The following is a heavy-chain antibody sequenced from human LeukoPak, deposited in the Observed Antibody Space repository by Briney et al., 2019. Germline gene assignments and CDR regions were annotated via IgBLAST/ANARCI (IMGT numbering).Heavy chain of an antibody. CDR2: ISGSNSYI. D-gene: IGHD1-7*01. V-gene: IGHV3-21*04. Sequence: GGSLRLSCAASGFTFNSYSMNWVRQAPGKGLEWVSSISGSNSYIYYADSMKGRFTISRDNSKNTLYLQMNSLRAEDTAVYYCAKGRRAPLVGTITKSWIDYWGQGTLVTVSS. CDR3: AKGRRAPLVGTITKSWIDY. J-gene: IGHJ4*02. CDR1: GFTFNSYS.